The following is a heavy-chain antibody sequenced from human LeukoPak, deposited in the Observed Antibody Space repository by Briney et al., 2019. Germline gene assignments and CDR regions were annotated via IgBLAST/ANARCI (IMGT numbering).Heavy chain of an antibody. D-gene: IGHD3-9*01. CDR3: ARENLRYFDRSDAFDI. CDR1: GFTFSSYW. Sequence: PGGSLRLSCAASGFTFSSYWMSWVRQAPGKGLEWVANIKQDGSEKYYVDSVKGRFTISRDNAKNSLYLQMNSLRAEDTAVYYCARENLRYFDRSDAFDIWGQGTMVTVSS. J-gene: IGHJ3*02. CDR2: IKQDGSEK. V-gene: IGHV3-7*01.